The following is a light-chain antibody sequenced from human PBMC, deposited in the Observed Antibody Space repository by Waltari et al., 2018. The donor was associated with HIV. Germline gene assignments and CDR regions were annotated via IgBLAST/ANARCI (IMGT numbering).Light chain of an antibody. J-gene: IGLJ2*01. CDR2: GKN. CDR3: NSRDSSGNHPVV. CDR1: SLRSSF. V-gene: IGLV3-19*01. Sequence: SSELTQDPAVSVALGQTVRITCQGASLRSSFASWYQQKPGQAPVLVIYGKNNRPSGIPDRFSGSSSGNTASLTITGAQAEDEADYYCNSRDSSGNHPVVFGGGTKLTVL.